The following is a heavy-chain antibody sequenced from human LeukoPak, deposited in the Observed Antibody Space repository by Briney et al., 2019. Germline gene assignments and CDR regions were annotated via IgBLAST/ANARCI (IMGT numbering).Heavy chain of an antibody. J-gene: IGHJ4*02. CDR2: IEKDGSAR. V-gene: IGHV3-7*01. Sequence: PGGSLRLSCAASGFTFSNYWMSWVRQAPGKGLEWLANIEKDGSARYYVDSVRGRFTISRDNAENSLYLQMMSLTAEDTAVYYCARYDVTQHVGFDYWGQGTLVTVSS. CDR1: GFTFSNYW. CDR3: ARYDVTQHVGFDY. D-gene: IGHD2-21*02.